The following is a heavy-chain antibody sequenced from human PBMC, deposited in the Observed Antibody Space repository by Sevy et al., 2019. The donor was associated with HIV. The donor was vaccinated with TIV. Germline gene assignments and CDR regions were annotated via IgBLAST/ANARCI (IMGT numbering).Heavy chain of an antibody. Sequence: GGSLRLSCAAFGFTFSDHRMHWVRQAPGKGLEWVAVISYDGRNNKYNVDSVKGRFTISRENSKNTVYLQMNSLRPEDTAIYYCARDRGEILSSAFDYWGQGTLVTVSS. CDR3: ARDRGEILSSAFDY. J-gene: IGHJ4*02. D-gene: IGHD3-16*01. CDR1: GFTFSDHR. CDR2: ISYDGRNNK. V-gene: IGHV3-30*03.